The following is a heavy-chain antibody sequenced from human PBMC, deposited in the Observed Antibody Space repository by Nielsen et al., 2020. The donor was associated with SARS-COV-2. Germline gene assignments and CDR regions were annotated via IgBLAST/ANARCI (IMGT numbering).Heavy chain of an antibody. Sequence: ASVKVSCKASGYTFTTYGITWVRQAPGQGLEWMGRISSYNGNTKYTQKLQGRLSMTTDTSTSTAFMELRSLRYDDTAVYYCARDHTMLRGRVLYFDLWGRGTLVTVSS. CDR3: ARDHTMLRGRVLYFDL. CDR2: ISSYNGNT. CDR1: GYTFTTYG. D-gene: IGHD3-10*01. J-gene: IGHJ2*01. V-gene: IGHV1-18*01.